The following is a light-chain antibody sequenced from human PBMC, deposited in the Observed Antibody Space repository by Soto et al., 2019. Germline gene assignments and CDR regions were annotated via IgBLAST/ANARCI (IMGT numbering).Light chain of an antibody. J-gene: IGLJ2*01. V-gene: IGLV3-21*02. CDR3: QVWDSSRDHVV. CDR2: DDS. CDR1: NIGVKS. Sequence: SYELTQPPSVSVAPGQTAKITCGGENIGVKSVNWYLQKPGQAPVLVVYDDSDRPSGTPERFSGSDSGNTATLTISGVEAGDEADYYCQVWDSSRDHVVFGGGTKLTVL.